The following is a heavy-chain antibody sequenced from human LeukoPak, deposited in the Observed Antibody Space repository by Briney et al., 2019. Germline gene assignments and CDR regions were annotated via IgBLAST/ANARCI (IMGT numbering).Heavy chain of an antibody. V-gene: IGHV4-39*07. CDR3: ARGSFPHDSSGYYLGSTFDY. CDR1: GGSISSSSYY. CDR2: INHSGST. Sequence: SETLSLTCTVSGGSISSSSYYWGWIRQPPGKGLEWIGEINHSGSTNYNPSLKSRVTISVDTSKNQFSLKLSSVTAADTAVYYCARGSFPHDSSGYYLGSTFDYWGQGTLVTVSS. J-gene: IGHJ4*02. D-gene: IGHD3-22*01.